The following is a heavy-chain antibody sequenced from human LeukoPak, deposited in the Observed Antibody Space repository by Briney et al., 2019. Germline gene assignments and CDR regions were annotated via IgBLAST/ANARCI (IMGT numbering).Heavy chain of an antibody. V-gene: IGHV1-69*04. J-gene: IGHJ4*02. CDR1: GGTFSSYA. D-gene: IGHD2-15*01. CDR2: IIPILGIA. CDR3: AREGVVAATYFDY. Sequence: SVKVSCKASGGTFSSYAISWVRQAPGQGLEWMGRIIPILGIANYAQKFQGRVTITADKSTSTAYMELSSLRSEDTAVYYCAREGVVAATYFDYWGQGTLVTVSS.